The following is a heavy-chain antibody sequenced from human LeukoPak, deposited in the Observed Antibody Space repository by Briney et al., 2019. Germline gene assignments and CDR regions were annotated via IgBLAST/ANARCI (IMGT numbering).Heavy chain of an antibody. D-gene: IGHD2-21*02. V-gene: IGHV4-39*02. J-gene: IGHJ3*02. CDR3: ARVGSTDGPHAFDI. CDR2: IYYSGST. CDR1: GGSISSSAYY. Sequence: SETLSLTCTVSGGSISSSAYYWGWIRQPPGKGLEWIGSIYYSGSTYYNPSLKSRVTISADTSKNHFSLKLSSVTAADTAVYYCARVGSTDGPHAFDIWGQGTMVTVSS.